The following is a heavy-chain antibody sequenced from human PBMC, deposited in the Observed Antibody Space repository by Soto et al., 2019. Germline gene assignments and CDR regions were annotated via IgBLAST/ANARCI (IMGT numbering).Heavy chain of an antibody. CDR1: GFSLSTSGVG. CDR2: IYWDDDK. D-gene: IGHD2-2*01. J-gene: IGHJ4*02. CDR3: AHSPPNIVVVAAPPAHYFDY. Sequence: QITLKESGPTLVKPTQTLTLTCTFSGFSLSTSGVGVGWIRQPPGKALEWLALIYWDDDKRYSPSLKSRLTITKDTSKNQVVLTMTNMDPVDTATYYCAHSPPNIVVVAAPPAHYFDYWGQGTLVTVSS. V-gene: IGHV2-5*02.